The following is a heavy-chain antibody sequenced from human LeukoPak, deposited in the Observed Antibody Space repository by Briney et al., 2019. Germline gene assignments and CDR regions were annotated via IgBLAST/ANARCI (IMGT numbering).Heavy chain of an antibody. V-gene: IGHV3-48*04. Sequence: GGSLRLSCAASGFTFSSYWMSWVRQAPGKGLEWVSYISSSGSTIYYADSVKGRFTISRDNAKNSLYLQMNSLRAEDTAVYYCAKGPAMVRGTFDPWGQGTLVTVSS. CDR2: ISSSGSTI. D-gene: IGHD3-10*01. J-gene: IGHJ5*02. CDR3: AKGPAMVRGTFDP. CDR1: GFTFSSYW.